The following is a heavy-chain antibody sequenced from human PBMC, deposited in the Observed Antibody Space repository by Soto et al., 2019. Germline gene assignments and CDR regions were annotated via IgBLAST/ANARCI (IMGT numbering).Heavy chain of an antibody. V-gene: IGHV1-2*04. CDR2: INPNSGGT. CDR1: GYTFTGYY. D-gene: IGHD2-2*01. J-gene: IGHJ6*03. CDR3: ARGGSDCSSTSCYYYYYMDV. Sequence: GASLTDSCKASGYTFTGYYLHCVQHAPGQGLEWMGWINPNSGGTNYAQKFQGWVTMTRDTSISTAYMELSRLRSDDTAVYYCARGGSDCSSTSCYYYYYMDVWGKGTTVTVSS.